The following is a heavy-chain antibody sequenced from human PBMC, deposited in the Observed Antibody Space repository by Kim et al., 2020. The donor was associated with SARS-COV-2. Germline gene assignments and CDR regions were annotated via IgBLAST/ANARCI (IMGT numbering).Heavy chain of an antibody. CDR2: IYYNGIT. CDR1: GDSVSSGTYY. V-gene: IGHV4-61*01. J-gene: IGHJ4*02. CDR3: ATRGASVYSGSGKTFDH. D-gene: IGHD3-10*01. Sequence: SETLSLTCTVSGDSVSSGTYYWSWIRQPPGKGLEWIGYIYYNGITNCNPSLKSRVTISLDTSKNQFSLKLNSVTSADSAVYYCATRGASVYSGSGKTFDHWVQGTLVTVSA.